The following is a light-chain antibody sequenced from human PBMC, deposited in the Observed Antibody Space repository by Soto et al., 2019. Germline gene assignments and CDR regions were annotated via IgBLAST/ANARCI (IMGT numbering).Light chain of an antibody. CDR2: DVT. Sequence: HSVLTRPASVSGSPGQSIPISCTGTSSDVGGYNSVSWYRQDPGKAPKLMIYDVTNRPSGVSNRFSGSKSGNTASLTISGLQAEDEADYYCSSFTSSLTYVFGTGTKVTVL. J-gene: IGLJ1*01. CDR3: SSFTSSLTYV. V-gene: IGLV2-14*01. CDR1: SSDVGGYNS.